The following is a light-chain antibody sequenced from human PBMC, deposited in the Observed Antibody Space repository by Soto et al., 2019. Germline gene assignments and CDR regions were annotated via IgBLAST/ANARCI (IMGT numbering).Light chain of an antibody. CDR3: QHYGSSPPYT. CDR1: QSVTSSY. V-gene: IGKV3-20*01. J-gene: IGKJ2*01. Sequence: EIVLTQSPGTLSLSPGERATLSCRASQSVTSSYLAWYQQKPGQAPRLLISGATSRATGIPDRFSGSGSGTDFTLTISRLEPEDFAVYYCQHYGSSPPYTFGQGTNVDIK. CDR2: GAT.